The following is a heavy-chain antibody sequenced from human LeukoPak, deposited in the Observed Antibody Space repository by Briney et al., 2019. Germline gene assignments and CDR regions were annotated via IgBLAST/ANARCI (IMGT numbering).Heavy chain of an antibody. CDR3: ARNHYDSSGYSFPLGY. V-gene: IGHV3-30*04. CDR2: ISSDGSNK. Sequence: PGGSLRLFCAASGFTFSSYAMHWVRHAPGKGLEGVAVISSDGSNKYYADSAKGRFTIPRDNPKNTLYLQMNSLRDEDTAMYYCARNHYDSSGYSFPLGYWGQGTLVTVSS. J-gene: IGHJ4*02. CDR1: GFTFSSYA. D-gene: IGHD3-22*01.